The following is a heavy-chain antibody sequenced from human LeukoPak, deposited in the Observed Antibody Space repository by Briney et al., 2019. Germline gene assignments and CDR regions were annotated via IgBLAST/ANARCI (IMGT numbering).Heavy chain of an antibody. J-gene: IGHJ4*02. CDR3: ARDGSLPDY. V-gene: IGHV3-74*01. Sequence: GGSLRLSCAASGFTFSSYWMHWVRQAPGKGLVWVSRIDTDEGSTSYADSVKGRFTISRDDAKNTLYLQMNSLKAEDTAVYYCARDGSLPDYWGQGTLVTVSS. CDR1: GFTFSSYW. CDR2: IDTDEGST.